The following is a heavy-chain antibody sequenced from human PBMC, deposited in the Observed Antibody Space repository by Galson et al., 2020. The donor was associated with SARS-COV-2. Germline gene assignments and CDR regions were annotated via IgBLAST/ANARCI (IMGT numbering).Heavy chain of an antibody. CDR3: ARREGGLGAFDI. J-gene: IGHJ3*02. CDR1: GGSISSRSHY. CDR2: VDYSGST. D-gene: IGHD3-16*01. V-gene: IGHV4-39*01. Sequence: SETLSLTCTVSGGSISSRSHYWGWIRQPPGKGLEWLGSVDYSGSTYKNPSLKSRDMISIDTSKNEFSLRLSSVTAADTAVYFCARREGGLGAFDIWGHGTMVLVSS.